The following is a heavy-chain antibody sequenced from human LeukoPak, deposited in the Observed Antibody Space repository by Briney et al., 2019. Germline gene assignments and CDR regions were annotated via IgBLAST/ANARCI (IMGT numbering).Heavy chain of an antibody. V-gene: IGHV4-34*01. CDR2: INHSGST. J-gene: IGHJ3*02. Sequence: SETLSLTCALDGGSFSVYYWSWIRHPPGKGLEWIGEINHSGSTNYNPSLKSRVTISIDTSKNQTSLKLSSVTAADTAVYYCARSPYYYDSNGYSRAFDSGGQGTMVTVS. D-gene: IGHD3-22*01. CDR3: ARSPYYYDSNGYSRAFDS. CDR1: GGSFSVYY.